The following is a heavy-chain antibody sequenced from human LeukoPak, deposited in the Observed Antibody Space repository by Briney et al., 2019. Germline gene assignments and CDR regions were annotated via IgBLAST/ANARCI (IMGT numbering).Heavy chain of an antibody. CDR1: GFTFSTSA. J-gene: IGHJ4*02. CDR2: IDYDGSHI. V-gene: IGHV3-21*01. D-gene: IGHD3-10*02. Sequence: GGSLRLSCAGSGFTFSTSAMNWIRQVPGKGLEWVSSIDYDGSHIYYSASVKGRFSISRDDARDSVYLQMDSLRAEDTAVYYCARDPERYLRTGHYDYWGQGTLVIVSS. CDR3: ARDPERYLRTGHYDY.